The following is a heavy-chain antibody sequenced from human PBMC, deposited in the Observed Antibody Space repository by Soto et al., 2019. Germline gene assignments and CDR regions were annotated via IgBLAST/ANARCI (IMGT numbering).Heavy chain of an antibody. Sequence: PGGSLRLSCTASGFTFSDYSMNWVRHAPGKGLEWVSYISSSSGTIHYADSVKGRFTISRDNAKSSLYLHMNSLRAEDTAVYYCSRDEFKMPEGSSWLRCAFDIWGQGTMVTVSS. CDR1: GFTFSDYS. V-gene: IGHV3-48*01. D-gene: IGHD6-13*01. CDR2: ISSSSGTI. J-gene: IGHJ3*02. CDR3: SRDEFKMPEGSSWLRCAFDI.